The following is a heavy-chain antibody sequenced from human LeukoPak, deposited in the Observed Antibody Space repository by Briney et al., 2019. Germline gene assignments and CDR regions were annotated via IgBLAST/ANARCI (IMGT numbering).Heavy chain of an antibody. D-gene: IGHD1-26*01. J-gene: IGHJ4*02. CDR1: GFTFSTYW. V-gene: IGHV3-7*04. Sequence: GGSLRLSCAASGFTFSTYWMSWVRQAPGQGLEWMANIKQDGSEKDYVDSVKGRFTISRDNAKNSLYLQMNSLRAEDTAVYYCARVRGSGSQGSLVYFDDWGQGTLVTVAS. CDR3: ARVRGSGSQGSLVYFDD. CDR2: IKQDGSEK.